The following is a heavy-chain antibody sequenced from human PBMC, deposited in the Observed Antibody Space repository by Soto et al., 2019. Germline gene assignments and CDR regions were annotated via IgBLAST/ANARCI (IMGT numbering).Heavy chain of an antibody. V-gene: IGHV1-18*01. CDR2: ISAYNGNT. Sequence: QVQLVQSGAEVKKPGASVKVSCKASGYTFTSYGISWVRQAPGQGLEWMGWISAYNGNTNYAQKLQGRVTMTTDTPTRTAYVELRSLRSDDTAVYYWARWVVVVPAAAVNWFDPWGQGTLVTVSS. CDR1: GYTFTSYG. D-gene: IGHD2-2*01. CDR3: ARWVVVVPAAAVNWFDP. J-gene: IGHJ5*02.